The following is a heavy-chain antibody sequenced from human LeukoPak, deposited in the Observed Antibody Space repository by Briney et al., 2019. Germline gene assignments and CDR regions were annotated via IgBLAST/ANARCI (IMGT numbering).Heavy chain of an antibody. CDR1: VYTFTSYG. Sequence: ASVNVSCKASVYTFTSYGISWVRQAPGQGLEWMGWISAYNGNTNYAQKLQGRVTMTTDTSTSTAYMELRSLRSDDTAVYYCARAYSSSWYVGYWGRGTLVTVSS. J-gene: IGHJ4*02. V-gene: IGHV1-18*01. D-gene: IGHD6-13*01. CDR3: ARAYSSSWYVGY. CDR2: ISAYNGNT.